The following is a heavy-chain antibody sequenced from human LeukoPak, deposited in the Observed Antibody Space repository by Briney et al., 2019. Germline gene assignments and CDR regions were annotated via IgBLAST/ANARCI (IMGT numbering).Heavy chain of an antibody. V-gene: IGHV3-33*06. CDR2: IWYDGSKK. J-gene: IGHJ4*02. CDR3: VKEGGWFGELLDY. D-gene: IGHD3-10*01. CDR1: GFSFSNSG. Sequence: PGGSLRLSCAASGFSFSNSGMHWVRQAPGKGLDWVAVIWYDGSKKYYADSEKGRFTISRDDSKNTLYLQMNSLRAEDTAVYFCVKEGGWFGELLDYWGQGTLVTVSS.